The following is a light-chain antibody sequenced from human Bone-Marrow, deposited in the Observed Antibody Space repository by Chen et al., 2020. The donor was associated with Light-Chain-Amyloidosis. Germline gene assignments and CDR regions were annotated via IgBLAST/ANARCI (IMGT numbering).Light chain of an antibody. V-gene: IGLV3-25*03. CDR3: QSADSSGTYEGI. Sequence: SYELTPPPSVSVSPGQTARITCSGDDLPTKYAYWYQQKPGQAPVLVIHRDTERPSGISERFSGASSGTTAPVTISGVQAEDVADYHWQSADSSGTYEGIFGGGTKLTVL. CDR1: DLPTKY. J-gene: IGLJ2*01. CDR2: RDT.